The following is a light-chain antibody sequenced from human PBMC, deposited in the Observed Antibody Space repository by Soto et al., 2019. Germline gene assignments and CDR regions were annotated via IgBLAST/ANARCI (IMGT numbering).Light chain of an antibody. V-gene: IGKV1D-13*01. Sequence: IQLTQSPSSLSASVGDRVTITCRASQGISNALAWYQQKPGKGPKLLIDDASILENGVPPRFSGSGSGTDSRLIIDSLQPGDFASYYCQQSHNYPVSFGGGTKVEIK. CDR2: DAS. CDR3: QQSHNYPVS. J-gene: IGKJ4*01. CDR1: QGISNA.